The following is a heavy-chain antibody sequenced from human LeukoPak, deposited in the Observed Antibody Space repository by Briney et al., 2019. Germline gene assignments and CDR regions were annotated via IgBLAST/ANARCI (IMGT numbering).Heavy chain of an antibody. Sequence: GASVKVSCKASGYTFTGYHMHWVRQAPGQGLEWMGWINPNSGGTNYAQKFQGRVTMTRDTSISTAYMELSRLRSDDTAVYYCARAPAWSGSFFDYWGQGTLVTVSS. CDR1: GYTFTGYH. J-gene: IGHJ4*02. CDR3: ARAPAWSGSFFDY. D-gene: IGHD3-3*01. V-gene: IGHV1-2*02. CDR2: INPNSGGT.